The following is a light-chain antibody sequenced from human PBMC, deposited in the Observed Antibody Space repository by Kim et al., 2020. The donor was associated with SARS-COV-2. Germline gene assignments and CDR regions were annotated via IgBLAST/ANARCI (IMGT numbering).Light chain of an antibody. V-gene: IGKV1-17*01. CDR1: QDIGND. J-gene: IGKJ5*01. CDR3: LQHRTYPIT. Sequence: ASVGGRVTITCRASQDIGNDLGWYQQSPGRAPKRLIYGASNLQSGVPSRFSGSGSETEFTLTINSLQPEDFATYFCLQHRTYPITIGQGTRLEIK. CDR2: GAS.